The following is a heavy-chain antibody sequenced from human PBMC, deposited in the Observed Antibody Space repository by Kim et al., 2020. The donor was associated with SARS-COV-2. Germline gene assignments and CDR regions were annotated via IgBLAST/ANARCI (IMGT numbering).Heavy chain of an antibody. D-gene: IGHD6-19*01. CDR1: GGTFSSYA. CDR2: IIPIFGTA. J-gene: IGHJ6*02. V-gene: IGHV1-69*13. CDR3: ARDFSGDPYYYYGMDV. Sequence: SVKVSCKASGGTFSSYAISWVRQAPGQGLEWMGGIIPIFGTANYAQKFQGRVTITADESTSTAYMELSSLRSEDTAVYYCARDFSGDPYYYYGMDVWGQGTTVTVSS.